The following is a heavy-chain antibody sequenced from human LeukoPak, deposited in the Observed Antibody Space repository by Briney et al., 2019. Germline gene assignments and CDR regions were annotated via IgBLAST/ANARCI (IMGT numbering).Heavy chain of an antibody. D-gene: IGHD3-10*01. CDR1: GYTFTGYY. CDR3: ARTDITMVRGEKPLFGY. Sequence: ASVKVSCKASGYTFTGYYMHWVRQAPGQGLEWMGWINPNSGGTNYAQKFQGRVIMTRDTSISTAYMELSRLRSDDTAVYYCARTDITMVRGEKPLFGYWGQGTLVTVSS. J-gene: IGHJ4*02. CDR2: INPNSGGT. V-gene: IGHV1-2*02.